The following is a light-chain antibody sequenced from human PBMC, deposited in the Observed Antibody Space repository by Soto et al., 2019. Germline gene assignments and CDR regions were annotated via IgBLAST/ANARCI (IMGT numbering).Light chain of an antibody. CDR3: SSYSTTSPLV. CDR2: EVN. CDR1: SSDVGGNDY. V-gene: IGLV2-14*01. Sequence: QSALTQPASVSGSPGQSVTISCTGASSDVGGNDYVSWYQQHPGKAPKLILYEVNNRPSGVSNHFSGSKSGNTASLIISGLQADDEADYYCSSYSTTSPLVFGSGTKLTVL. J-gene: IGLJ1*01.